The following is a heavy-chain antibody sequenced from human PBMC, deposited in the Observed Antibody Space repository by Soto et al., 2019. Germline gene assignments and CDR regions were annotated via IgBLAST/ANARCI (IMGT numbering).Heavy chain of an antibody. CDR1: GYTFTSYA. CDR3: ARPGKLRYFDWLLLSRDAFDI. V-gene: IGHV1-3*01. J-gene: IGHJ3*02. D-gene: IGHD3-9*01. CDR2: INAGNGNT. Sequence: ASVKVSCKASGYTFTSYAMHWVRQAPGQRLEWMGWINAGNGNTKYSQKFQGRVTITRDTSASTAYMELSSLRSEDTAVYYCARPGKLRYFDWLLLSRDAFDIWGQGTMVTVSS.